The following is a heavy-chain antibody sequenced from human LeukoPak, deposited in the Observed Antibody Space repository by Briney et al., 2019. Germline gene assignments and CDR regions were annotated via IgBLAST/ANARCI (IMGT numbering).Heavy chain of an antibody. J-gene: IGHJ4*02. CDR3: AKYSSSYSFDY. CDR1: GFTFSSYA. Sequence: GGSLRLSCAASGFTFSSYAMHWVRQAPGKGLEWVAVISYDGSNKYYADSVKGRFTISRDNSKNTLYLQMNSLRAEDTAVYYCAKYSSSYSFDYWGQGTLVTVSS. CDR2: ISYDGSNK. V-gene: IGHV3-30-3*01. D-gene: IGHD6-6*01.